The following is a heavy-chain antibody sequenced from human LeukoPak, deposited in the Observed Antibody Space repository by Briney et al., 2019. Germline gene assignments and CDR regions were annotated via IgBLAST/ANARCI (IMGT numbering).Heavy chain of an antibody. Sequence: GGSLRLSCAASGFTFSNYWRSWVRQAPGKGLEWVANIKQDGSEKYYVDSVKGRFTISRDNAKNSLYLQMNSLRVEDTAVYYCARDSGYYDYDWGSYRHDAFDIWGQGTMVTVSS. CDR2: IKQDGSEK. CDR3: ARDSGYYDYDWGSYRHDAFDI. CDR1: GFTFSNYW. V-gene: IGHV3-7*01. J-gene: IGHJ3*02. D-gene: IGHD3-16*02.